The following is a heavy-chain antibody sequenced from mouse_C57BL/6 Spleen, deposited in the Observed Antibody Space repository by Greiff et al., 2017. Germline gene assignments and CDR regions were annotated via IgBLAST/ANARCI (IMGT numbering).Heavy chain of an antibody. CDR1: GYTFTSYW. V-gene: IGHV1-64*01. CDR3: ARDYDYDVSYAMDY. D-gene: IGHD2-4*01. J-gene: IGHJ4*01. CDR2: IHPNSGST. Sequence: VQLQQPGAELVKPGASVKLSCKASGYTFTSYWMHWVKQRPGQGLEWIGMIHPNSGSTNYNEKFKSKATLTVDKSSSTAYMQLSSLTSEDSAVYYCARDYDYDVSYAMDYWGQGTSVTVSS.